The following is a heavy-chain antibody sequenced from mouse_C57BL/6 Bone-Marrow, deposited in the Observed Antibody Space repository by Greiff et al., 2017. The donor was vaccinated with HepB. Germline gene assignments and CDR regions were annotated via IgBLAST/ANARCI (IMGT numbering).Heavy chain of an antibody. V-gene: IGHV5-2*01. CDR2: INSDGGST. J-gene: IGHJ3*01. D-gene: IGHD1-1*01. CDR3: ARPFLTSAWFAY. Sequence: DVMLVESGGGLVQPGESLKLSCESNEYEFPSHDMSWVRKTPEKRLELVAAINSDGGSTYYPDTMERHFIISTDNTKKTLYLQMSSLRSEDTALYYCARPFLTSAWFAYWGQGTLVTVSA. CDR1: EYEFPSHD.